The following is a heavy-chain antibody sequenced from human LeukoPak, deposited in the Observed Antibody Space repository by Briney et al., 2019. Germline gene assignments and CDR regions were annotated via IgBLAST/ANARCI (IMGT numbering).Heavy chain of an antibody. V-gene: IGHV3-30*18. D-gene: IGHD1-26*01. Sequence: GGSLRLSCAASGFTFSSYGMHWVRQAPGKGLEWVAAISYDGSNKYYADSVKGRFTISRDNAKNSLYLQMNSLRAEDTALYHCAKVRGGSYGDAFDIWGQGTMVTVSS. CDR3: AKVRGGSYGDAFDI. J-gene: IGHJ3*02. CDR2: ISYDGSNK. CDR1: GFTFSSYG.